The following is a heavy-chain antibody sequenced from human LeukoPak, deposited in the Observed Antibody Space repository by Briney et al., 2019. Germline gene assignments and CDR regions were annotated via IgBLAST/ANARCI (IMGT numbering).Heavy chain of an antibody. CDR2: ISWNSGSI. V-gene: IGHV3-9*01. CDR3: AKDMTLAAFNPAFDY. D-gene: IGHD2-15*01. CDR1: GFTFDDYA. Sequence: PGGSLRLSCAASGFTFDDYAMHWVRQAPGKGLEWVSGISWNSGSIGYADSVKGRFTISRDNAKNSLYLQMNSLRAEDTALYYCAKDMTLAAFNPAFDYWGQGTLVTVSS. J-gene: IGHJ4*02.